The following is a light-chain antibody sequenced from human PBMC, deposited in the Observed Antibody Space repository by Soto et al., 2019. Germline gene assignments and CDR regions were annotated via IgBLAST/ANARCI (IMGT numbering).Light chain of an antibody. CDR3: QQYNSSYT. J-gene: IGKJ2*01. CDR2: DAS. CDR1: QSISSW. V-gene: IGKV1-5*01. Sequence: DIQMTQSPSTLSASVGDRVTITCRASQSISSWLAWYQQKPGEAPKLLIYDASSLESGVPSRFSGSGSGTEFTLTISSLQPDDFATYYCQQYNSSYTFGQGTKVDIK.